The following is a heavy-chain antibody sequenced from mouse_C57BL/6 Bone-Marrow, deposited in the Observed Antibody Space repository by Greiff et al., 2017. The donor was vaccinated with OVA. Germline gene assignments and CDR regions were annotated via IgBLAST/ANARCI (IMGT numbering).Heavy chain of an antibody. V-gene: IGHV10-1*01. D-gene: IGHD3-2*02. CDR3: VRQGYEAWFAY. CDR2: IRSKSNNYAT. J-gene: IGHJ3*01. CDR1: GFSFNTYA. Sequence: EVKLVESGGGLVQPKGSLKLSCAASGFSFNTYAMNWVRQAPGKGLEWVARIRSKSNNYATYYADSVKDRFTISRDDSESMLYLQMNNLKTEDTAMYYCVRQGYEAWFAYWGQGTLVTVSA.